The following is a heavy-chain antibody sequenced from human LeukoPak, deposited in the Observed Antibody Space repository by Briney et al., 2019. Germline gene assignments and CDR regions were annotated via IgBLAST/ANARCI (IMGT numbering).Heavy chain of an antibody. CDR2: ISGNGGTT. V-gene: IGHV3-23*01. CDR3: ARTASSGYFYFHY. Sequence: PGGSLRLSCAASGFTFSSYAMTWVRQAPGRGLEWVSAISGNGGTTYYADSVKGRFTIYRDNSKNTLYLQMNSLRAEDTAVYYCARTASSGYFYFHYWGQGTLVTVSS. J-gene: IGHJ4*02. CDR1: GFTFSSYA. D-gene: IGHD3-22*01.